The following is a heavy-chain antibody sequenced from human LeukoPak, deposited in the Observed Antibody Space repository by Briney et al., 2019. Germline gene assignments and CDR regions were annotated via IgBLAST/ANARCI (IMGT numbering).Heavy chain of an antibody. D-gene: IGHD2-2*02. CDR1: GFTFSSYS. CDR3: ARALPTYCSSTSCYTHYFDY. Sequence: GGSLRLSCAASGFTFSSYSMNWVRQAPGKGLEWVSSISSSSSYIYYADSVKGRFTISRDNAKNSLYLPMNSLRAEDTAVYYCARALPTYCSSTSCYTHYFDYWGQGTLVTVSS. J-gene: IGHJ4*02. CDR2: ISSSSSYI. V-gene: IGHV3-21*01.